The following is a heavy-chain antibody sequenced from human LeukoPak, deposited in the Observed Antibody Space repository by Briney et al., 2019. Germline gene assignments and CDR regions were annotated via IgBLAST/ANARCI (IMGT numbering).Heavy chain of an antibody. Sequence: GGSLRLSCAASGFTFTTAWMTWVRQAPGKGLEWVGRIESNSDGGTTDYTAPVKGRFTISRDDSKNTLYLQMNSLRSEDTAVYHCATDTLKVYCSGGRCYSGRAFDIWGRGTMVTVSS. CDR2: IESNSDGGTT. CDR1: GFTFTTAW. CDR3: ATDTLKVYCSGGRCYSGRAFDI. V-gene: IGHV3-15*04. J-gene: IGHJ3*02. D-gene: IGHD2-15*01.